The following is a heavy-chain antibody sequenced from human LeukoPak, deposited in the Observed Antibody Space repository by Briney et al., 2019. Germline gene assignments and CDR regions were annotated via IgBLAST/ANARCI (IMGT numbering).Heavy chain of an antibody. CDR2: FKSKVAGGTT. CDR1: GFTFSVTW. Sequence: GESLRLFCAASGFTFSVTWMSWVRQAPGRGLEWVGRFKSKVAGGTTDYAAPVAGRFTISRDDSKNMLYLQMNSLKTEDTGVYYCTRGAPQADVFDIWGQGTMVTVSS. CDR3: TRGAPQADVFDI. D-gene: IGHD1-26*01. J-gene: IGHJ3*02. V-gene: IGHV3-15*01.